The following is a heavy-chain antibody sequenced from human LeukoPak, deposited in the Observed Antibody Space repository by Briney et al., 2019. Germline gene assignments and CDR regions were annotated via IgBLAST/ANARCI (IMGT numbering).Heavy chain of an antibody. D-gene: IGHD6-13*01. CDR2: INPNSGGT. V-gene: IGHV1-2*06. J-gene: IGHJ4*02. CDR3: AIPFQEQQLVEIDY. Sequence: ASVKVSCKASGYTFTGYYMHWVRQAPGQGLEWMGRINPNSGGTSYAQKFQGRVTMTRDTSISTAYMELSRLRSDDTAVYYCAIPFQEQQLVEIDYWGQGTLVTVSS. CDR1: GYTFTGYY.